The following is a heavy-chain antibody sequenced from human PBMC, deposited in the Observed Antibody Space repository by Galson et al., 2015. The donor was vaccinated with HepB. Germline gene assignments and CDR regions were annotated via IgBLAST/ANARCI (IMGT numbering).Heavy chain of an antibody. J-gene: IGHJ4*02. CDR3: ARQYTYTYLG. CDR1: GFTFSSYS. D-gene: IGHD5-18*01. Sequence: SLRLSCAASGFTFSSYSMNWVRQAPGKGLEWVSYVSSSSSTIYYADSVKGRFTISRDNAKNSLYLQMNSLRAEDTAVYHCARQYTYTYLGWGQGTLVTVSS. V-gene: IGHV3-48*04. CDR2: VSSSSSTI.